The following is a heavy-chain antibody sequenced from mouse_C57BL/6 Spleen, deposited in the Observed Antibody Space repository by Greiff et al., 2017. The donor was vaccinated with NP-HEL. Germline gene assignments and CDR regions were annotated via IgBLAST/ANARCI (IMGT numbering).Heavy chain of an antibody. CDR3: ARYLTTVVATRGYYAMDY. Sequence: VQLQQPGAELVKPGASVKLSCKASGYTFTSYWMHWVKQRPGQGLEWIGMIHPNSGSTNYNEKFKSKATLTVDKSSSTAYMQLSSLTSEDSAVYYCARYLTTVVATRGYYAMDYWGQGTSVTVSS. D-gene: IGHD1-1*01. J-gene: IGHJ4*01. CDR2: IHPNSGST. V-gene: IGHV1-64*01. CDR1: GYTFTSYW.